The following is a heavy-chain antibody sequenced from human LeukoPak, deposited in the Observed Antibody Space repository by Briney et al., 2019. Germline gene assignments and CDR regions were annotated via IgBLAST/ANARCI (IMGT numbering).Heavy chain of an antibody. CDR2: IYHSGST. J-gene: IGHJ6*02. D-gene: IGHD4-23*01. V-gene: IGHV4-30-2*01. CDR3: ARATTVVSYYYYYGMDV. CDR1: GGSISSGGYY. Sequence: NPSQTLSLTCTVSGGSISSGGYYWSWIRQPPGKGLEWIGYIYHSGSTYYNPSLKSRVTISVDRSKNQFSLKLSSVTAADTAVYYCARATTVVSYYYYYGMDVWGQGTTVTVSS.